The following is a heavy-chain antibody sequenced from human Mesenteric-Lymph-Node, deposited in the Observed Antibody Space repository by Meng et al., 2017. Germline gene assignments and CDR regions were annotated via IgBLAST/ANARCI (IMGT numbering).Heavy chain of an antibody. CDR1: GYIFPDFY. V-gene: IGHV1-2*02. CDR3: ARGVEAGVDY. CDR2: INPKDGDT. Sequence: QVPLGQSGAEVKEPAASVKVSCKASGYIFPDFYLHWVRQAPGLGLEWMGWINPKDGDTKYAQRFQDRVTMTRDASINTAYMELHSLRSDDTAIYYCARGVEAGVDYWGQGTLVTVSS. J-gene: IGHJ4*02. D-gene: IGHD6-19*01.